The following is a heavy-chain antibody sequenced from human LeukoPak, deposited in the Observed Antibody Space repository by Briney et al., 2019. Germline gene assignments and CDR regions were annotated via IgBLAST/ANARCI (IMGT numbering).Heavy chain of an antibody. J-gene: IGHJ5*02. V-gene: IGHV1-24*01. D-gene: IGHD6-19*01. CDR1: GYTLTELS. CDR2: FDPEDGET. Sequence: ASVKVSCKVSGYTLTELSMHCVRQAPGKGLEWMGGFDPEDGETIYAQKFQGRVTMTEDTSTDTAYMELSSLGSEDTAVYYCATLAVSFGASRWWCDPWGQGTLVTVSS. CDR3: ATLAVSFGASRWWCDP.